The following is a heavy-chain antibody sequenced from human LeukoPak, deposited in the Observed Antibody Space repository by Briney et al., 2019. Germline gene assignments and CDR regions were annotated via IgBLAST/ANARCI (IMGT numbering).Heavy chain of an antibody. CDR3: ARHSSSSGASNWFDP. J-gene: IGHJ5*02. V-gene: IGHV4-39*01. CDR2: IYYSGST. CDR1: GGSISSSSYY. Sequence: SETLSLTCSVSGGSISSSSYYWGWIRQPPGKGLEWIGSIYYSGSTYYNPSLKSRVTISVETSKNQFSLKLSSVTAADTAVYYCARHSSSSGASNWFDPWGQGTLVTVSS. D-gene: IGHD6-6*01.